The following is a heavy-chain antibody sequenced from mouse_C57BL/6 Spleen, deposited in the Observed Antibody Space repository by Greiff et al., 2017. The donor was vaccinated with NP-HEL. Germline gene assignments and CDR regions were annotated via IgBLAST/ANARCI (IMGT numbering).Heavy chain of an antibody. V-gene: IGHV1-4*01. D-gene: IGHD1-1*01. CDR3: ASSPTTVVAYYYAMDY. CDR1: GYTFTSYT. Sequence: VQLVESGAELARPGASVKMSCKASGYTFTSYTMHWVKQRPGQGLEWIGYINPSSGYTKYNQKFKDKATLTADKSSSTAYMQLSSLTSEDSAVYYCASSPTTVVAYYYAMDYWGQGTSVTVSS. J-gene: IGHJ4*01. CDR2: INPSSGYT.